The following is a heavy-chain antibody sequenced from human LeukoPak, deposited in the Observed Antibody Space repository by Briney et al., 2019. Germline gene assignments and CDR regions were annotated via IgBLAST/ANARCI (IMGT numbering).Heavy chain of an antibody. J-gene: IGHJ4*02. Sequence: GRSLRLSCAASGFTFSSYAMHWVRQAPGKGLEWVAVISYDGSNKYYADSVKGRFTISRDNSKNTLYLQMNSLRAEDTAVYYCARDPSLVGVSTYYFDYWGQGTLVTVSS. D-gene: IGHD2-8*02. CDR1: GFTFSSYA. CDR3: ARDPSLVGVSTYYFDY. V-gene: IGHV3-30-3*01. CDR2: ISYDGSNK.